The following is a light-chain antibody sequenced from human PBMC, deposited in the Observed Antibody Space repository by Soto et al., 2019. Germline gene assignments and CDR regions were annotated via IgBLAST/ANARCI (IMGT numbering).Light chain of an antibody. CDR2: DAS. V-gene: IGKV3-20*01. CDR1: QIVITRY. J-gene: IGKJ4*01. Sequence: DIVLTQSPGTLSLSPGERATLSCRASQIVITRYLAWYQQKPGQAPRLLIFDASTRATGIPDRFSGSASGTDFNLTINRLDPADFAVYYCQQDGSSITFGGGTKVELK. CDR3: QQDGSSIT.